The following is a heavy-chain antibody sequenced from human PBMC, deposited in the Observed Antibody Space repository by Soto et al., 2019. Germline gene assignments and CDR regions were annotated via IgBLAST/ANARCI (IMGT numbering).Heavy chain of an antibody. CDR3: ARDTSWNDQEDYYYGMDV. CDR1: GYTFTSYG. V-gene: IGHV1-18*01. D-gene: IGHD1-1*01. Sequence: QVQLVQSGAEVKKPGASVKVPCKASGYTFTSYGISWVRQAPGQGLEWMGWISAYNGNTNYAQKLQGRVTMTTDTSTRTAYMELGSLRSDDTAVYYCARDTSWNDQEDYYYGMDVWGQGTTVTVSS. J-gene: IGHJ6*02. CDR2: ISAYNGNT.